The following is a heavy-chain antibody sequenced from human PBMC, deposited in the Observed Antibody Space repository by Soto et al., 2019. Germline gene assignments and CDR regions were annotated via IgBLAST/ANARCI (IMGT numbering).Heavy chain of an antibody. Sequence: GGSLRLSCAASGFTFSSYAMSWVRQAPGKGLEWVSAISGSGGSTYYADSVKGRFTISRDNSKNTLYLQMNSLRAEDTAVYYCAKDPLRGRACIQLVWFDPWGQGTLVTVSS. CDR1: GFTFSSYA. CDR2: ISGSGGST. CDR3: AKDPLRGRACIQLVWFDP. J-gene: IGHJ5*02. D-gene: IGHD5-12*01. V-gene: IGHV3-23*01.